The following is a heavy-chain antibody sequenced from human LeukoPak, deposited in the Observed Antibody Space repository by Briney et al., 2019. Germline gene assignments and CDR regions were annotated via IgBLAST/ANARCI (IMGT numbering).Heavy chain of an antibody. CDR2: ISSSGGTI. J-gene: IGHJ4*02. Sequence: GGSLRLSCAASGFTLSNYEMNWVRQAPGKGLEWVSYISSSGGTIHYADSVKGRFSISRDNVENSVYLQMKRLRAEDTAVYYCVRPTGYWGQGTLVTVSS. CDR1: GFTLSNYE. V-gene: IGHV3-48*03. D-gene: IGHD4-17*01. CDR3: VRPTGY.